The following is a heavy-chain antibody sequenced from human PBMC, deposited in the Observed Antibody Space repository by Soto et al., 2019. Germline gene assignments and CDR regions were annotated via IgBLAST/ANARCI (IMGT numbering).Heavy chain of an antibody. CDR2: IIPILGIA. D-gene: IGHD6-13*01. J-gene: IGHJ3*02. CDR1: GGTFSSDT. V-gene: IGHV1-69*02. CDR3: ASPKEAAADDGGGAFDI. Sequence: QVPLVQSGAEVKKPGSSVKVSCKASGGTFSSDTISWVRQAPGQGLEWMGRIIPILGIANYAQKFQGRVTITADKSTSTAYLELSSLRSADTAVYYCASPKEAAADDGGGAFDIWGQGTMVTVSS.